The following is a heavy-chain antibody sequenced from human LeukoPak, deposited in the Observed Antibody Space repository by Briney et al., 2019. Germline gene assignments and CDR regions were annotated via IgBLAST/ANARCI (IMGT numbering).Heavy chain of an antibody. V-gene: IGHV4-39*07. CDR3: ARDIGDHALDY. CDR1: GGSISSSTYY. Sequence: PSETLSLTCTVSGGSISSSTYYWDWIRQPPGKGLEWIGSIYYSGSTYYNPSLKSRVTISVDTSKNQFSLKLTSVTAADTAVFYCARDIGDHALDYWGQGTLVTVSS. D-gene: IGHD4-17*01. J-gene: IGHJ4*02. CDR2: IYYSGST.